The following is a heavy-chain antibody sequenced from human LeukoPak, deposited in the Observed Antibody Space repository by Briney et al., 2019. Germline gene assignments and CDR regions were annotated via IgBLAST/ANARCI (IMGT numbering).Heavy chain of an antibody. CDR2: ISSSSSYI. CDR1: GFTFSSYS. D-gene: IGHD3-3*01. J-gene: IGHJ4*02. CDR3: ARDRYYDFWSGSPFDY. Sequence: GGSLRLSCAASGFTFSSYSMNWVRQAPGKGLEWVSSISSSSSYIYYADSVKGRFTISRDNAKNSLYLQMNSLRAEDTTVYYCARDRYYDFWSGSPFDYWGQGTLVTVSS. V-gene: IGHV3-21*01.